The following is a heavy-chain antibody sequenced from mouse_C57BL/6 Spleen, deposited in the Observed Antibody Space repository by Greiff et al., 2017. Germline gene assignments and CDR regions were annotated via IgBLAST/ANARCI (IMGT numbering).Heavy chain of an antibody. D-gene: IGHD1-1*01. Sequence: VQLQQSGAELVRPGASVTLSCKASGYTFTDYEMHWVKQTPVHGLEWIGAIDPETGGTAYNQKFKGKAILTADKSSRTAYMELRSLTSEDSAVYYCTRPLRGDYWGQGTTRTGSS. J-gene: IGHJ2*01. V-gene: IGHV1-15*01. CDR3: TRPLRGDY. CDR2: IDPETGGT. CDR1: GYTFTDYE.